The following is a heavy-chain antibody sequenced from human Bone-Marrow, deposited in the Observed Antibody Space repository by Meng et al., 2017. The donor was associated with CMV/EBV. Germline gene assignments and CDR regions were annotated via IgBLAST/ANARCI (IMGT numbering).Heavy chain of an antibody. CDR1: AFTFSSYE. V-gene: IGHV3-15*01. Sequence: GESLKISCAASAFTFSSYEMNWVRQAPGKGLEWVVSIKSKADGGTTEYAAPVKGRFTITRDDSRKTVYLQMNSLRTEDTAVYYCATEGCSSSSCFTPNAFDVWGQGTMVTVSS. J-gene: IGHJ3*01. CDR2: IKSKADGGTT. CDR3: ATEGCSSSSCFTPNAFDV. D-gene: IGHD2-2*02.